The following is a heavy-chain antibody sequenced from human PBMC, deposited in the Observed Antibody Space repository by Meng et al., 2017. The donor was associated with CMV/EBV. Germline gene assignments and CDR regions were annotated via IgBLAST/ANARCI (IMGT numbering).Heavy chain of an antibody. D-gene: IGHD3-22*01. Sequence: SGLTFSDYYMTWIRQAPGEGLEWISYISSSGRTIFYADSVKGRFTISRDNAKNSLSLQMNSLRAEDTAVYYCARIGDSSGYYPHLGYWGQGTLVTVSS. CDR3: ARIGDSSGYYPHLGY. CDR1: GLTFSDYY. J-gene: IGHJ4*02. CDR2: ISSSGRTI. V-gene: IGHV3-11*01.